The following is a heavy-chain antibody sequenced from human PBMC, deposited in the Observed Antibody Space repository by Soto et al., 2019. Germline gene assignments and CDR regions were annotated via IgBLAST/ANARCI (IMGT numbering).Heavy chain of an antibody. Sequence: SVKVSCKASGGTFSSYTISWVRQAPGQGLEWMGRIIPILGIANYAQKFQGRVTITADKSTSTAYMELSSLRSEDTAVYYCAREIGYYDSSGYYYTGGGMDVWG. J-gene: IGHJ6*02. CDR1: GGTFSSYT. V-gene: IGHV1-69*04. D-gene: IGHD3-22*01. CDR3: AREIGYYDSSGYYYTGGGMDV. CDR2: IIPILGIA.